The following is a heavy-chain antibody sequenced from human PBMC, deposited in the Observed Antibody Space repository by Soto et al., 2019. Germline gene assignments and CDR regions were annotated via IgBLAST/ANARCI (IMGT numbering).Heavy chain of an antibody. CDR1: GDSISGGASF. J-gene: IGHJ5*02. CDR2: VYYSGSS. Sequence: TLSLTCTVSGDSISGGASFWSWILQPPGKGLEWIANVYYSGSSYYNPSLKSRLTISVDTTKNQFSLQLKSMTAADTAVYYCAKLSCTSSTCYFPGWFAPWCQGNLVTVPS. D-gene: IGHD2-2*01. V-gene: IGHV4-31*03. CDR3: AKLSCTSSTCYFPGWFAP.